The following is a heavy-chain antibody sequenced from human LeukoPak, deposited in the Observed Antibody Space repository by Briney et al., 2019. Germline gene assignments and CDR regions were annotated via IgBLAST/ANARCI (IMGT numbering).Heavy chain of an antibody. V-gene: IGHV1-3*01. D-gene: IGHD3-3*01. CDR3: ARTGYDFWSGPILLYFDY. Sequence: ASVKVSCKVSGYTFTNSAMHWVRQAPGQRLEWMGWINAGNGNTKYSQKFQGRVTITRDTSASTAYMELSSLRSEDTAVYYCARTGYDFWSGPILLYFDYWGQGTLVTVSS. J-gene: IGHJ4*02. CDR1: GYTFTNSA. CDR2: INAGNGNT.